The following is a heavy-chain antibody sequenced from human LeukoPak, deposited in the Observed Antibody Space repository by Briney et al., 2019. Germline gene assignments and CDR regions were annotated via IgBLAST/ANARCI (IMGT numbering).Heavy chain of an antibody. Sequence: SETLSLTCAVYGGSFSGYYWSLIRQPPGKGLEWIGEINHSGSTNYNPSLKSRVTISVDTSKNQFSLKLSSVTAADTAVYYCARGGPRYYDSSGYYYYWGQGTLVTVSS. CDR1: GGSFSGYY. V-gene: IGHV4-34*01. J-gene: IGHJ4*02. CDR2: INHSGST. D-gene: IGHD3-22*01. CDR3: ARGGPRYYDSSGYYYY.